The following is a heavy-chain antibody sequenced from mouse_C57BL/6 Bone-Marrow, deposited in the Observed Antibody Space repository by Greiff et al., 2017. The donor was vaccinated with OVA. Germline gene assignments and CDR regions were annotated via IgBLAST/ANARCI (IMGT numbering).Heavy chain of an antibody. CDR3: ARIDDGYDYWYFGV. Sequence: EVKLMESGGGLVQPGGSLKLSCAASGSTFSDYYMYWVRQTPEKRLEWVAYISNGGGSTYYPDTVKGRFTISRDNANNTLYMQLSRLKSEDTAMYYCARIDDGYDYWYFGVWGTGTTVTVSS. CDR2: ISNGGGST. D-gene: IGHD2-3*01. J-gene: IGHJ1*03. V-gene: IGHV5-12*01. CDR1: GSTFSDYY.